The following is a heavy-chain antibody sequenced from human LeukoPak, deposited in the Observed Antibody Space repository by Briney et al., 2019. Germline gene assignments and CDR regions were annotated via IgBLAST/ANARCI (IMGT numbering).Heavy chain of an antibody. V-gene: IGHV1-69*13. CDR1: GGTFSSYA. D-gene: IGHD3-22*01. CDR3: ARGHDSSGSLAEPDYYYYGMDV. J-gene: IGHJ6*02. CDR2: IIPIFGTA. Sequence: SVKVSCKASGGTFSSYAISWVRQAPGQGLEWMGGIIPIFGTANYAQKFQGRVTITADESTSTAYMELSSLRSEDTAVYYCARGHDSSGSLAEPDYYYYGMDVWGQGTTVTVSS.